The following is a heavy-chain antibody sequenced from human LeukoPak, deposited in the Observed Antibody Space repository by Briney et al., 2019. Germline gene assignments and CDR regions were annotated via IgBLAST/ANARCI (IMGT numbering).Heavy chain of an antibody. D-gene: IGHD6-13*01. CDR3: ASRRSSSSTLEDY. CDR1: GGTFSSYA. CDR2: INPSGGST. J-gene: IGHJ4*02. Sequence: ASVKVSCKASGGTFSSYAISWVRQAPGQGLEWMGIINPSGGSTSYAQKFQGRVTMTRDTSTSTVYMELSSLRSEDTAVYYCASRRSSSSTLEDYWGQGTLVTVSS. V-gene: IGHV1-46*01.